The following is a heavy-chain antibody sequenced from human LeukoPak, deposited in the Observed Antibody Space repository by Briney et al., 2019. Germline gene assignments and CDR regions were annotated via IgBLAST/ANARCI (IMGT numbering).Heavy chain of an antibody. J-gene: IGHJ5*02. Sequence: SETLSLTCTVSGGSISSYYWSWIRQPPGKGLEWIGYIYYSGSTNYNPSLKSRVTISVDTSKNQFSLKLSSVTAADTAVYYCARDRYISGWYEGNNWFDPWGQGTLVTVSS. V-gene: IGHV4-59*01. D-gene: IGHD6-19*01. CDR2: IYYSGST. CDR1: GGSISSYY. CDR3: ARDRYISGWYEGNNWFDP.